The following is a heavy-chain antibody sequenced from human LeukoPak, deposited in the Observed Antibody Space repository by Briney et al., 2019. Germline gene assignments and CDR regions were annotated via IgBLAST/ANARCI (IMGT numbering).Heavy chain of an antibody. CDR1: GYTFIGYY. V-gene: IGHV1-2*02. CDR2: INPNSGGT. CDR3: ARVSWEASDAFDI. J-gene: IGHJ3*02. Sequence: ASVKVSCKASGYTFIGYYMHWVRQAPAQGLEWMGWINPNSGGTNYAQKFQGRVTMTRDTSISTAYMELSRLRSDDTAVYYCARVSWEASDAFDIWGQGTMVTVSS. D-gene: IGHD1-26*01.